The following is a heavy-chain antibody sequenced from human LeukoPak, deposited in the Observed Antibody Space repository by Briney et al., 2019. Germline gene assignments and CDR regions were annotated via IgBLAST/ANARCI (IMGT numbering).Heavy chain of an antibody. CDR3: ARTYYDFWSGYYTVSWFDP. CDR1: GGSFSGYY. J-gene: IGHJ5*02. CDR2: INNSGST. D-gene: IGHD3-3*01. V-gene: IGHV4-34*01. Sequence: SETLSLTCAVYGGSFSGYYWSWIRQPPGKGLEWIGEINNSGSTNYNPSLKTRVTISVDTSKNQFSLKLSSVTAADTAVYYCARTYYDFWSGYYTVSWFDPWGQGTLVTVSS.